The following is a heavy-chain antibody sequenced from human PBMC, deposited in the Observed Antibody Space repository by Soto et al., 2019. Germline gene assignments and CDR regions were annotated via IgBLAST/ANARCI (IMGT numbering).Heavy chain of an antibody. CDR2: INPKSGGT. CDR1: GYTFTDCY. Sequence: QVQLVQSGAEVKKPGPSVRASCKASGYTFTDCYVHWVRQAPGQGLEWMGWINPKSGGTNIAQRFKGRVNMTRDMSISTAYMELNSLKSDDTAVYYCVRDGLVSSAKYYFDYWGQGTLVTVSS. CDR3: VRDGLVSSAKYYFDY. D-gene: IGHD6-13*01. J-gene: IGHJ4*02. V-gene: IGHV1-2*02.